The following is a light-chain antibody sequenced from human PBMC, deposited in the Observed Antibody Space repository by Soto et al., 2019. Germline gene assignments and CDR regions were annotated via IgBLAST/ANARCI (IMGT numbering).Light chain of an antibody. Sequence: EIVLTQSPGTLSLSPGERATLSCRASQSVSSSYLAWYQQKPGQAPRLLIYGASSRATGIPDRFSGSGSGTDFTLTISRLEPEDFAVYYCQQYDSSLGGWTFGQGTKVDIK. CDR1: QSVSSSY. V-gene: IGKV3-20*01. CDR2: GAS. J-gene: IGKJ1*01. CDR3: QQYDSSLGGWT.